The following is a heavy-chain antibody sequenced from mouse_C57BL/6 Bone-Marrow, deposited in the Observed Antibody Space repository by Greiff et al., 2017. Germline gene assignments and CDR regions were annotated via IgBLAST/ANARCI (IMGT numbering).Heavy chain of an antibody. CDR1: GYTFTDYE. J-gene: IGHJ3*01. CDR2: IDPETGGT. Sequence: LVESGAELVRPGASVTLSCKASGYTFTDYEMHWVKQTPVHGLEWIGAIDPETGGTAYNQKFKGKAILTADKSSSTAYMELRSLTSEDSAVYYCARAPRRGFAYWGQGTLVTVSA. CDR3: ARAPRRGFAY. V-gene: IGHV1-15*01.